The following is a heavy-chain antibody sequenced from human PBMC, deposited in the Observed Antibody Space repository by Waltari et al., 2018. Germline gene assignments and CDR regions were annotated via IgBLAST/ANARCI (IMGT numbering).Heavy chain of an antibody. CDR3: ARGTHGSGSYYFDY. CDR2: IYYSGST. CDR1: GGSISSGGYY. V-gene: IGHV4-31*01. Sequence: QVQLQESGPGLVKPSQTLSLTCTVSGGSISSGGYYWSWIRQHPGKGLEWIGYIYYSGSTYYNPSLKSLVTISVDTSKNQFSLKLSSVTAADTAVYYCARGTHGSGSYYFDYWGQGTLVTVSS. J-gene: IGHJ4*02. D-gene: IGHD3-10*01.